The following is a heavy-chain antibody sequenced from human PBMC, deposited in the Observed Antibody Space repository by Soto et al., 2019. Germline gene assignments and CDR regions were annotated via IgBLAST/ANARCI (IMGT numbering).Heavy chain of an antibody. CDR1: GFTFSSYW. V-gene: IGHV3-7*03. D-gene: IGHD1-20*01. CDR3: AREAINKWNLPGGAFDI. Sequence: GGSLRLSCAASGFTFSSYWMSWVRQAPGKGLEWVANIKQDGSEKYYVDSVKGRFTISRDNAKNSLYLQMNSLRAEDTAVYYCAREAINKWNLPGGAFDIWGQGTMVTVSS. J-gene: IGHJ3*02. CDR2: IKQDGSEK.